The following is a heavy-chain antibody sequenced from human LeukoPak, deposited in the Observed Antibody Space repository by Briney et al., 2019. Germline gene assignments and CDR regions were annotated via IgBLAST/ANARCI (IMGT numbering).Heavy chain of an antibody. J-gene: IGHJ4*02. V-gene: IGHV3-49*04. CDR1: GFTFCDYA. D-gene: IGHD3-3*01. Sequence: GSLRLSCTASGFTFCDYAMSWVRQAPGKGLEWVGFIRSKAYGGTTEYAASVKGRFTISRDDSKSIAYLQMNSLKTEDTAVYYCTRDRIASSIFGVVISPPDYWGQGTLVTVSS. CDR2: IRSKAYGGTT. CDR3: TRDRIASSIFGVVISPPDY.